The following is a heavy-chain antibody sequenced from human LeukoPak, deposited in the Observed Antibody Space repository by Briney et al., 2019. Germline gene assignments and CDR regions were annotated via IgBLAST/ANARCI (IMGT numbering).Heavy chain of an antibody. J-gene: IGHJ4*02. D-gene: IGHD2-21*02. Sequence: GGPLRLSCASPVYTLRNHETNWVRHAPRKGLDWGSYISASGRNNIYYTDSSKGRFTLPRANAKNSLYLQMNSLRGEDTAIYYCARETPNCGGDCFDYWGEGSLVTVSS. CDR1: VYTLRNHE. V-gene: IGHV3-48*03. CDR3: ARETPNCGGDCFDY. CDR2: ISASGRNNI.